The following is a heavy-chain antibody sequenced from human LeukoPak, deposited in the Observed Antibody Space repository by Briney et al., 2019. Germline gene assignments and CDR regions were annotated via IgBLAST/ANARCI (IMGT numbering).Heavy chain of an antibody. D-gene: IGHD3-9*01. J-gene: IGHJ3*02. V-gene: IGHV4-34*01. CDR2: INHSGST. Sequence: SETLSLTCAVYGGSFSGYYWSWIRQPPGKGLEWIGEINHSGSTNYNPSLKSRVTISVDTSKNQFSLKLSSVTAADTAVYYCARVWRYFDWRDAFDIWGQGTMVTVSS. CDR3: ARVWRYFDWRDAFDI. CDR1: GGSFSGYY.